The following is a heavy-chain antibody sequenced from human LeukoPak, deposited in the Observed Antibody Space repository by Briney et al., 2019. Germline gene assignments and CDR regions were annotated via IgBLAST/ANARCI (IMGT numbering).Heavy chain of an antibody. CDR3: ARTNSGYDFIPDY. V-gene: IGHV1-2*02. CDR1: GSPFTGYY. D-gene: IGHD5-12*01. CDR2: IHPNSGGT. J-gene: IGHJ4*02. Sequence: ASVKVSFKASGSPFTGYYMHWVRQAPGQGLEWMGWIHPNSGGTNYAQKFQGRVTMTRDTSLSTAYMELSRLRSDDTAVYYCARTNSGYDFIPDYWGQGTLVTVSS.